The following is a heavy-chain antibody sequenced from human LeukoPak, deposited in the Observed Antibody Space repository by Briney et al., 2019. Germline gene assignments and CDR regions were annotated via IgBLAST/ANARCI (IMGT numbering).Heavy chain of an antibody. CDR2: ISSSSSYI. V-gene: IGHV3-21*01. Sequence: GGSLRLSCAASGFTFSSYSMNWVRQAPGKGLEWVSSISSSSSYIYYADSVKGRFTISRDNAKNSLYLQMNSLRDEDTAVYYCARDGYYYDSSGYLNWFDPWGQGTLVTVSS. J-gene: IGHJ5*02. CDR1: GFTFSSYS. D-gene: IGHD3-22*01. CDR3: ARDGYYYDSSGYLNWFDP.